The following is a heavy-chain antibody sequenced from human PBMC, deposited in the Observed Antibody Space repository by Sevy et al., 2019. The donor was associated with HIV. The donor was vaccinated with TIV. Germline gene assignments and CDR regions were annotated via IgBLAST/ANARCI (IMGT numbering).Heavy chain of an antibody. J-gene: IGHJ3*02. CDR3: ARADLLVESIGTIVPGAFDI. CDR2: IGTAGDT. V-gene: IGHV3-13*01. CDR1: GFTFSSYD. Sequence: GGSLRLSCAASGFTFSSYDMHWVRQATGKGLEWDSAIGTAGDTYYPGSVKGRFTISRENAKNSLYLQMNSLRAGDTAVYYCARADLLVESIGTIVPGAFDIWGQGTMVTVSS. D-gene: IGHD2-2*01.